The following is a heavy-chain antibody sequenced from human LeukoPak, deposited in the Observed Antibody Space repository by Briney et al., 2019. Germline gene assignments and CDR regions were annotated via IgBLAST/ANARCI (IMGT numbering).Heavy chain of an antibody. CDR1: GGSISSSSYY. D-gene: IGHD3-9*01. CDR2: IYYSGST. V-gene: IGHV4-39*01. Sequence: SETLSLTCTVSGGSISSSSYYWGWIRQPPGKGLEWIGSIYYSGSTYYNPSLKSRVTISVDTSKNQFSLKLSSVIAADTAVYYCARPLDEGATYWFDPWGQGTLVTVSS. CDR3: ARPLDEGATYWFDP. J-gene: IGHJ5*02.